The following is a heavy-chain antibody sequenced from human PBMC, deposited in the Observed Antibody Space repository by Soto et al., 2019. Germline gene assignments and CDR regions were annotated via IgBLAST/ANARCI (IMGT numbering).Heavy chain of an antibody. V-gene: IGHV4-34*01. CDR2: INHSGST. CDR1: GGSFSGYY. CDR3: AKEINYCSGGSCYGDAFDI. Sequence: PSETLSLTCAVYGGSFSGYYWTWIRQPPGTGLEWIGEINHSGSTNYNPSLKSRVTISVDTSKNQFSLKLTSVTAADTAVYYCAKEINYCSGGSCYGDAFDIWGQGTMVTVSS. J-gene: IGHJ3*02. D-gene: IGHD2-15*01.